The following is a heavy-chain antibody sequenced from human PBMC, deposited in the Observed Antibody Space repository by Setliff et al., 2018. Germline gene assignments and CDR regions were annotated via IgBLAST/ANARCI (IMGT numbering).Heavy chain of an antibody. V-gene: IGHV3-23*01. J-gene: IGHJ4*01. CDR3: LKKIKPTGGPPYDYFDY. CDR2: IYGDETRT. Sequence: PGESLKISCAASGFTFSSYVMTWVRQAPGKGLEWVSSIYGDETRTYYADSVKGRFTISRDNSRNTLFLQMNSLRADDTAVYYCLKKIKPTGGPPYDYFDYWGHGTMVTVSS. CDR1: GFTFSSYV. D-gene: IGHD1-26*01.